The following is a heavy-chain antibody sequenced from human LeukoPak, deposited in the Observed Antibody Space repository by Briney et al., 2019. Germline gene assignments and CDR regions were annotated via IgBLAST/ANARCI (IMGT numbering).Heavy chain of an antibody. Sequence: ASVKVSCKASGYTFTSYDINWVRQATGRGLEWMGWMNPNSGNTGYAQKFQGRVTMTRNTSISTAYMELSSLRSEDTAVYYCARGLCSSWRNGVCSYYYGMDVWGQGTTVTVSS. CDR2: MNPNSGNT. J-gene: IGHJ6*02. CDR1: GYTFTSYD. V-gene: IGHV1-8*01. D-gene: IGHD2-8*01. CDR3: ARGLCSSWRNGVCSYYYGMDV.